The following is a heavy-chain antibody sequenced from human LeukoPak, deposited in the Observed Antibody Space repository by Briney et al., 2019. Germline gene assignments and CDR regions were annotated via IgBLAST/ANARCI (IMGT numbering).Heavy chain of an antibody. CDR1: GYTFTVYY. CDR2: INPNSGGT. Sequence: ASVKVSCTASGYTFTVYYMHWVRQAPGQGLEWMGWINPNSGGTNYAQKFQGRVTMTRDTSISTAYMELSRLRSDDTAVYYCARARSGLEYYFDYWGQGTLVTVSS. V-gene: IGHV1-2*02. J-gene: IGHJ4*02. CDR3: ARARSGLEYYFDY. D-gene: IGHD3-3*01.